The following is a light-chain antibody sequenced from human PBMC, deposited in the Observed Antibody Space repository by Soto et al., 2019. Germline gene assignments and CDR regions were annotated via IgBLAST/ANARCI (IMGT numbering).Light chain of an antibody. CDR2: GAS. CDR1: QSVSSN. Sequence: EIVMTQSPATLSVSPGERAIFSCRASQSVSSNLAWYQQKPGQAPRLLIYGASTRATGIPASFSGSGSGTEFTLTISSLQSEDFAVYYCQQYNNWPLTFGGGTKVDI. CDR3: QQYNNWPLT. V-gene: IGKV3-15*01. J-gene: IGKJ4*02.